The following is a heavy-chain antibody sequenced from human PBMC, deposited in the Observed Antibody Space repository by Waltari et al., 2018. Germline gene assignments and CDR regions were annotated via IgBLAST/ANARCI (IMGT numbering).Heavy chain of an antibody. D-gene: IGHD6-19*01. CDR3: ARHAYSSGWPYYFDY. CDR2: IYPGDSDT. J-gene: IGHJ4*02. Sequence: EVQLVQSGAEVNKPGESLKISCKGSGSSFTSYWIGWVRQMPGKGLEWMGIIYPGDSDTRYSPSFQGQVTISADKSISTAYLQWSSLKASDTAMYYCARHAYSSGWPYYFDYWGQGTLVTVSS. V-gene: IGHV5-51*01. CDR1: GSSFTSYW.